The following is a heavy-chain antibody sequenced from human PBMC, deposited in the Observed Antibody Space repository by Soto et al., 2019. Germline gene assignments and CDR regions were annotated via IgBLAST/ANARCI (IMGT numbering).Heavy chain of an antibody. CDR3: EGDYVDNGMDV. V-gene: IGHV3-23*01. D-gene: IGHD4-17*01. CDR2: ISDGGTRT. J-gene: IGHJ6*02. CDR1: GFRFSSFA. Sequence: PGGSLRLSCAASGFRFSSFAMTWVRRAPGRGLEWISTISDGGTRTYYPDSVKGRFTVSRDNSKNTMYLQMSSLRADDTAVYYCEGDYVDNGMDVWGQGTTVTVSS.